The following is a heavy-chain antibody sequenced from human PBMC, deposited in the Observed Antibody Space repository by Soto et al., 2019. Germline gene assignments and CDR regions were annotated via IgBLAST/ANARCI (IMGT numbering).Heavy chain of an antibody. J-gene: IGHJ4*02. D-gene: IGHD3-22*01. Sequence: QVQLVQSGAEMKKPGSSVKVSCKASGGTFSSYAISWVRQAPGQGLEWMGGIIPIFGTANYAQKFQGRVTITADKSTSTAYMELSSLRSEDTAVYYCAKGASYYYESSDSPLGGLFDYWGQGTLVTVSS. V-gene: IGHV1-69*06. CDR1: GGTFSSYA. CDR2: IIPIFGTA. CDR3: AKGASYYYESSDSPLGGLFDY.